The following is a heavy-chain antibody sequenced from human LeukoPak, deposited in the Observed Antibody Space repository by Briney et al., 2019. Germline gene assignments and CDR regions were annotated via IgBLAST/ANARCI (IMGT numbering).Heavy chain of an antibody. D-gene: IGHD3-22*01. CDR2: IYYSGST. CDR3: ARTPIYYYDYSGYYN. CDR1: GGSISSSSYY. V-gene: IGHV4-39*07. Sequence: SSETLSLTCTVSGGSISSSSYYWGWIRQPPGKGLEWIGSIYYSGSTYYNPSLKSRVTISVDTSKNQFSLKLSSVTAADTAVYFCARTPIYYYDYSGYYNWGQGTLVTVSS. J-gene: IGHJ4*02.